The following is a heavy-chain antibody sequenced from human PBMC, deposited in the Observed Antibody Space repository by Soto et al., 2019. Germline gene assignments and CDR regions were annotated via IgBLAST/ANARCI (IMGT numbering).Heavy chain of an antibody. J-gene: IGHJ6*02. CDR3: ARGGYYDSSGSRNYYYYGMNV. CDR1: GYTFTSYG. CDR2: ISAYDGNT. V-gene: IGHV1-18*01. D-gene: IGHD3-22*01. Sequence: QAQLVQSGAEVKKPGASVKVSCKASGYTFTSYGIDWVRQAPGQGLEWLGWISAYDGNTKYAQILQGRVSLTTDTHTNXAXMXXRSLRSDDTAMYFCARGGYYDSSGSRNYYYYGMNVWGQGTTVTVSS.